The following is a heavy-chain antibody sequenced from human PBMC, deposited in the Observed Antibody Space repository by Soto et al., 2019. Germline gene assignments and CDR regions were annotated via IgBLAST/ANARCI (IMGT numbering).Heavy chain of an antibody. D-gene: IGHD3-10*01. CDR2: ISYGGGTT. Sequence: PGGSLRLSCAASEFTFSNYAMSWVRQAPGKGLEWVSAISYGGGTTYYADSVKGRFTISRDNSKNTLYLQMNSLRAEDTAVYYCAKDYGSGSYHPDYWGQGTLVTVSS. V-gene: IGHV3-23*01. J-gene: IGHJ4*02. CDR1: EFTFSNYA. CDR3: AKDYGSGSYHPDY.